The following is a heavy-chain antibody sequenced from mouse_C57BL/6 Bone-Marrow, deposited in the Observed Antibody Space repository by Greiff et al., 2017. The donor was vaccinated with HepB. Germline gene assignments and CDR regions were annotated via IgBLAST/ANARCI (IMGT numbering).Heavy chain of an antibody. CDR2: IDPSDSYT. Sequence: QVQLQQPGAELVMPGASVKLSCKASGYTFTSYWMHWVKQRPGQGLEWIGEIDPSDSYTNYNQKFTGKSTLTVDKSSSTAYMQLSSLTSEDSAVYYCARSRYGSRDFDYWGQGTTLTVSS. CDR3: ARSRYGSRDFDY. V-gene: IGHV1-69*01. J-gene: IGHJ2*01. CDR1: GYTFTSYW. D-gene: IGHD1-1*01.